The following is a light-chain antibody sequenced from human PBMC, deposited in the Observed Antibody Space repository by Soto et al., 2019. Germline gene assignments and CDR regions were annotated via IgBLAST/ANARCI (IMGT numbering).Light chain of an antibody. CDR1: SSDVGGYNY. J-gene: IGLJ1*01. Sequence: QSALTQPASGSGSPGQSITISCTGTSSDVGGYNYVSWYQQHLGKAPKLMIYEVSNRPSGVSNRFSGSKSGNTASLTISGLPAEDEADYYCSSYTSSSTLYVFGTGTKVTVL. CDR3: SSYTSSSTLYV. CDR2: EVS. V-gene: IGLV2-14*01.